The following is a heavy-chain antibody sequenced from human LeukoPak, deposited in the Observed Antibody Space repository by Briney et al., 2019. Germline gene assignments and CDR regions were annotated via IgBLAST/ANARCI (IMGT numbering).Heavy chain of an antibody. CDR3: ARPAVQGSGSYYIHY. CDR1: GGSISSSSYY. V-gene: IGHV4-39*07. Sequence: PSETLSLTCTVSGGSISSSSYYWGWIRQPPGKGLEWIGSIYYSGSTYYNPSLKSRVTISVDTSKNQFSLKLSSVTAADTAVYYCARPAVQGSGSYYIHYWGQGTLVTVSS. D-gene: IGHD3-10*01. J-gene: IGHJ4*02. CDR2: IYYSGST.